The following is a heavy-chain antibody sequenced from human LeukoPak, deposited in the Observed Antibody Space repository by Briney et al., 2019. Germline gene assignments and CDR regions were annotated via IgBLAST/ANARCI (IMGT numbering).Heavy chain of an antibody. CDR1: GFTFSSYA. CDR3: AKDREDTIFGVVNPFDY. CDR2: ISGSGGST. Sequence: PGGSLRLSCAASGFTFSSYAISWVRQAPGKGLEWVSAISGSGGSTYYADSVKGRFTISRGNSKNTLYLQMNSLRAEDTAVYYCAKDREDTIFGVVNPFDYWGQGTLVTVSS. D-gene: IGHD3-3*01. V-gene: IGHV3-23*01. J-gene: IGHJ4*02.